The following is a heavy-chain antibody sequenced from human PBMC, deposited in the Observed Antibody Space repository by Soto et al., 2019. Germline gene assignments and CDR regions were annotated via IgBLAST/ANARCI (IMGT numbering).Heavy chain of an antibody. CDR3: AKEGGYCSSTSCYGRVYY. Sequence: EVQLLESGGGLVQPGGSLRLSWAASGFTFSSYAMSWVRQAPGKGLEWVSAISGSGGSTYYADSVKDRFTISRDNSKNTLYLQMNSLRAEDTAVYYCAKEGGYCSSTSCYGRVYYWGQGTLVTVSS. J-gene: IGHJ4*02. CDR2: ISGSGGST. D-gene: IGHD2-2*03. CDR1: GFTFSSYA. V-gene: IGHV3-23*01.